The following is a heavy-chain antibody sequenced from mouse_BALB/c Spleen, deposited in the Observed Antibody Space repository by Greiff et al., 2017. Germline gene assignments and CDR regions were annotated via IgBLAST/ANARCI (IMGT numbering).Heavy chain of an antibody. V-gene: IGHV5-17*02. J-gene: IGHJ4*01. D-gene: IGHD2-1*01. CDR1: GFTFSSFG. Sequence: EVKLVESGGGLVQPGGSRKISCAASGFTFSSFGMHWVRQAPEKGLEWVAYISSGSSTIYYADTVKGRFTISRDNPKNTLFLQMTSRRTEDATMSYYARIFYGYDAMDYWGQGTSVTVSS. CDR3: ARIFYGYDAMDY. CDR2: ISSGSSTI.